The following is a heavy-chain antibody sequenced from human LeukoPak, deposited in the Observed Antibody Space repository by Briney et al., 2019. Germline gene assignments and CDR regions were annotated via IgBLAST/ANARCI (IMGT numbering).Heavy chain of an antibody. CDR1: GYTFTSYY. Sequence: ASVKVSCKASGYTFTSYYMHWVRQAPGQGLEWMGIINPSGGSTSYAQKLQGRVTMTRDTSTSTVYMELSSLRSEDTAVYYCASDRRMITFGGVIELYYYGMDVWGQGTTVTVSS. CDR3: ASDRRMITFGGVIELYYYGMDV. V-gene: IGHV1-46*01. J-gene: IGHJ6*02. D-gene: IGHD3-16*02. CDR2: INPSGGST.